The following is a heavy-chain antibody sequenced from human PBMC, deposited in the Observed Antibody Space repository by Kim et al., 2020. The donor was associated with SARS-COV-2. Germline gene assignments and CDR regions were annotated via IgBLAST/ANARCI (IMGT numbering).Heavy chain of an antibody. V-gene: IGHV2-70*11. CDR3: ARILQSLSSSGDIYGMDV. J-gene: IGHJ6*02. CDR2: IDWDDDK. CDR1: GFSLSTSGMC. D-gene: IGHD6-6*01. Sequence: SGPTLVNPTQTLTLTCTFSGFSLSTSGMCVSWIRQPPGKALEWLARIDWDDDKYYSTSLKTRLTISKDTSKNQVVLTMTNMDPVDTATYYCARILQSLSSSGDIYGMDVWGQGTTVTVSS.